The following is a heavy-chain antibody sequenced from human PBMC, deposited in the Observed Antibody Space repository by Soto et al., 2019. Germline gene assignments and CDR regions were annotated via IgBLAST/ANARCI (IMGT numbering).Heavy chain of an antibody. CDR1: GFTFSRYA. CDR3: AKDVEEVFPYYGMDV. CDR2: VSGRGDGT. Sequence: EVQILESGGGLVQPGGSLRLSCSVSGFTFSRYAMSWVRQAPGKGLEWVSAVSGRGDGTFYADSVKGRFTISRDNSKNTVYMQMNSLRVEDTAVYYCAKDVEEVFPYYGMDVWGQGNTVNVSS. J-gene: IGHJ6*01. V-gene: IGHV3-23*01.